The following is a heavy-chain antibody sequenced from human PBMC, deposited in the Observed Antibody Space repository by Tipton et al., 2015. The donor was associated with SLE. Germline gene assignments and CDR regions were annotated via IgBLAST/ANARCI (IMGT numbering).Heavy chain of an antibody. CDR3: ARDLYDFWSGYTPSGAMDV. V-gene: IGHV4-59*11. Sequence: LRLSCTVSGGSISGHYRSWIRQPPGKGLEWIGYIYYSGRTNYSPSLKSRVTISVDTSKNQFSLKLSSVTAADTAMYYCARDLYDFWSGYTPSGAMDVWGKGTTVTVSS. D-gene: IGHD3-3*01. CDR2: IYYSGRT. CDR1: GGSISGHY. J-gene: IGHJ6*03.